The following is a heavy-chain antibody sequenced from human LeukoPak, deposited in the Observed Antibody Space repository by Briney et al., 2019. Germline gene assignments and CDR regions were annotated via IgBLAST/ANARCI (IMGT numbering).Heavy chain of an antibody. CDR2: ISGSGDNT. Sequence: PGGSLRLSCAASGFTFSSYAMSWVRQAPGKGLEWVSGISGSGDNTYYADSVKGRFTISRDNSKNTLYLQLNSLRAEDTAIYYCAKDLTYYYDSTGYYFDYWGQGTLVTVSS. CDR1: GFTFSSYA. CDR3: AKDLTYYYDSTGYYFDY. V-gene: IGHV3-23*01. D-gene: IGHD3-22*01. J-gene: IGHJ4*02.